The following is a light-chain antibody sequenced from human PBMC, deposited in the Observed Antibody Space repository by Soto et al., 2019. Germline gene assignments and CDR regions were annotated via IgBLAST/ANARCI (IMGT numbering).Light chain of an antibody. Sequence: DIQMTQSPSTLAGSVGDRVTITCRASQTISSWLAWYQQKPGKAPKLLIYKASTLKSGVPSRFSGSGSGTEFTLTISSLQPDDFATYYCQHYNSYSEAVGQGNKVDI. CDR1: QTISSW. V-gene: IGKV1-5*03. CDR3: QHYNSYSEA. CDR2: KAS. J-gene: IGKJ1*01.